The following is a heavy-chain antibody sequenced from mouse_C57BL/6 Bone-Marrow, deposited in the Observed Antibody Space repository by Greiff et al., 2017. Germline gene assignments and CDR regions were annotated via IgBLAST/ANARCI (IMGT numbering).Heavy chain of an antibody. CDR3: ARARRYFDY. V-gene: IGHV1-63*01. Sequence: QVQLQQSGAELVRPGTSVKISCKASGYTFTNYWIGWAKQRPGHGLEWIGDIYPGGGYANYNEKFKGKATLTADKSSSTAYMQFSSLTSEDSAIYYCARARRYFDYWGQGTTLTVSS. J-gene: IGHJ2*01. CDR2: IYPGGGYA. CDR1: GYTFTNYW.